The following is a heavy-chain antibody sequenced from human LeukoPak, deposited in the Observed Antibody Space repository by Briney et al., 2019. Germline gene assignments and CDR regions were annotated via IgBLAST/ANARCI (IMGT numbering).Heavy chain of an antibody. J-gene: IGHJ5*02. D-gene: IGHD3-10*01. CDR3: AREVLSMVRGVIPKEAWGWFDP. V-gene: IGHV4-34*01. CDR2: INHSGST. CDR1: GGSFSGYY. Sequence: SETLSLTCAVYGGSFSGYYWSWIRQPPGKGLEWIGEINHSGSTNYNPSLKSRVTISVDTSKNQFSLKLRSVTAADTAVYYCAREVLSMVRGVIPKEAWGWFDPWGQGTLVTVSP.